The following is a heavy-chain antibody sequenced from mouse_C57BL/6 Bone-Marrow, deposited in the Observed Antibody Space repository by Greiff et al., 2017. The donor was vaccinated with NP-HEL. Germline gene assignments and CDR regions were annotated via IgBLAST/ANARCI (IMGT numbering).Heavy chain of an antibody. V-gene: IGHV5-6*01. CDR2: ISSGGSYT. CDR3: ARHKYAMDY. CDR1: GFTFSSYG. Sequence: EVQGVESGGDLVKPGGSLKLSCAASGFTFSSYGMSWVRQTPDKRLEWVATISSGGSYTYYPDSVKGRFPISRDNAKNTLYLQMSSLKSEDTAMYYCARHKYAMDYWGQGTSVTVSS. J-gene: IGHJ4*01.